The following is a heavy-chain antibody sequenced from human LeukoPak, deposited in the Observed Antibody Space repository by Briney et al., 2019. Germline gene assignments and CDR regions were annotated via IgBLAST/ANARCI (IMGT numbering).Heavy chain of an antibody. D-gene: IGHD4-17*01. Sequence: GGSLRLSCAASGFTFTSYSMNWVRQAPGKGLEWVSTISGGGGSTYYADSVKGRFTISRDNSKNTLYLQMNSLRAEDTAVYYCAVVYGDYNPGAFDIWGQGTMVTVSS. CDR2: ISGGGGST. CDR3: AVVYGDYNPGAFDI. V-gene: IGHV3-23*01. J-gene: IGHJ3*02. CDR1: GFTFTSYS.